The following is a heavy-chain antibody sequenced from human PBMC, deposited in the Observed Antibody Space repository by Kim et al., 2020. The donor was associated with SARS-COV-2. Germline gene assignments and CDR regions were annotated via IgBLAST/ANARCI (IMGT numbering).Heavy chain of an antibody. V-gene: IGHV3-33*01. CDR1: GFTFSSYG. D-gene: IGHD3-22*01. CDR3: ARDRGDYDSSVGAYFDY. CDR2: IWYDGSNK. J-gene: IGHJ4*02. Sequence: GGSLRLSCAASGFTFSSYGMHWVRQAPGKGLEWVAVIWYDGSNKYYADSVKGRFTISRDNSKNTLYLQMNSLRAEDTAVYYCARDRGDYDSSVGAYFDYWGQGTLVTVSS.